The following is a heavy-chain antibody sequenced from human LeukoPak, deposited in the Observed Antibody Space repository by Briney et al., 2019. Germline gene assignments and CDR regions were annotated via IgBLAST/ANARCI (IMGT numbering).Heavy chain of an antibody. J-gene: IGHJ4*02. CDR2: ISYDGSNK. V-gene: IGHV3-30*19. D-gene: IGHD3-10*01. CDR1: GFTFSSYG. CDR3: ARGLRVRGVMGPFDY. Sequence: PGGSLRLSCAASGFTFSSYGMHWVRQAPGKGLEWVAVISYDGSNKYYADSVKGRFTISRDNSKNTLYLQMNSLRAEDTAVYYCARGLRVRGVMGPFDYWGQGTLVTVSS.